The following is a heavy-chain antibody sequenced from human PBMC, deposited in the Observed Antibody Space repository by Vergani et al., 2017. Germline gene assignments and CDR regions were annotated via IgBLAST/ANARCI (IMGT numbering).Heavy chain of an antibody. V-gene: IGHV3-30-3*01. D-gene: IGHD3-3*01. CDR3: ARDRSDVWSGSAFAY. CDR2: ISHDGSNK. Sequence: QVQLVESGGGVVQPGRSLRLSCAASGFTFSSYAMHWVRQAPGKGLEWVAVISHDGSNKYYADSVKGRFTISRDNAKNTLYLQMNSLRAEDTAVYYCARDRSDVWSGSAFAYWGQGTLVTVSS. CDR1: GFTFSSYA. J-gene: IGHJ4*02.